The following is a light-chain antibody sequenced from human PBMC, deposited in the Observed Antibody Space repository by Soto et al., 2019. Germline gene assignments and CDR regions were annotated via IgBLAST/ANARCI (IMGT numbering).Light chain of an antibody. V-gene: IGKV3-15*01. CDR3: HQYNNWPRT. Sequence: EVVMTQSPVTLSASPGERATLSCRASQIVNNKLAWYQQKPGQAPSLLIYGASTRATGIPARLSGSGSGTEFTLTISSLHSEDFAVYYCHQYNNWPRTFGQGTKVDIK. J-gene: IGKJ1*01. CDR2: GAS. CDR1: QIVNNK.